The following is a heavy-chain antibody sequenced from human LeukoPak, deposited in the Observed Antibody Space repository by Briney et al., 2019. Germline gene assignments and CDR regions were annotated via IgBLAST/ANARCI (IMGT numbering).Heavy chain of an antibody. Sequence: GGSLRLSCAASGFPFSNAWMSWVRHAPGKGLEWVGRIKTKTDGGTTDYAAPVKGRFTISRDDSKHTLYVQMNGLKTEDTAVYYCTIDSNSGWTGYWGQGTLVTVSS. CDR2: IKTKTDGGTT. CDR1: GFPFSNAW. CDR3: TIDSNSGWTGY. J-gene: IGHJ4*02. V-gene: IGHV3-15*01. D-gene: IGHD6-19*01.